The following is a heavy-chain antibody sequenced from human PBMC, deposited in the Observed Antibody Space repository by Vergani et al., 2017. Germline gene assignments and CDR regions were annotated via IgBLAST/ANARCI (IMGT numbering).Heavy chain of an antibody. D-gene: IGHD1-26*01. CDR3: AGRGSGSYRI. CDR1: GGSFSGYY. Sequence: QVQLQQWGAGLLKPSETLSLTCAVYGGSFSGYYWSWIRQPPGKGLEWIGEINHSGSTNYNPSLKSRVTISVDTSKNQFSLKLSSVTAADTAVYYCAGRGSGSYRIWGQGTMVTVSS. J-gene: IGHJ3*02. V-gene: IGHV4-34*01. CDR2: INHSGST.